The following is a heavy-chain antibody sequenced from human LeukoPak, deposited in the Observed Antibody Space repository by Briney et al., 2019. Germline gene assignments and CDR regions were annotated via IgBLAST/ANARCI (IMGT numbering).Heavy chain of an antibody. CDR1: GGSISSYY. Sequence: PSETLSLTCTVSGGSISSYYWSWIRQPPGKGLEWIGYIYYSGGTNYNPSLKSRVTISVDTSKNQFSLKLSSVTAADTAVYYCARQTRGYYFDYWGQGTLVTVSS. CDR2: IYYSGGT. V-gene: IGHV4-59*08. J-gene: IGHJ4*02. CDR3: ARQTRGYYFDY. D-gene: IGHD3-10*01.